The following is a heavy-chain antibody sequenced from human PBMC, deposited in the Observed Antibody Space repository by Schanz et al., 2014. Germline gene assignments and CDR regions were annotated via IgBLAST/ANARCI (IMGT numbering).Heavy chain of an antibody. CDR1: GFTVSSNH. CDR2: ISHSGGSK. Sequence: QLVGSGGGLVQPGGSLRLSCAVSGFTVSSNHMSWVRQAPGKGLEWVSSISHSGGSKYYADSVKGRFTISRDNSKNTLYLQMNSLRAEDTAVYYCAKDLLYGAPMPLNHLDYWGQGTLVTVSS. CDR3: AKDLLYGAPMPLNHLDY. V-gene: IGHV3-23*04. D-gene: IGHD2-2*01. J-gene: IGHJ4*02.